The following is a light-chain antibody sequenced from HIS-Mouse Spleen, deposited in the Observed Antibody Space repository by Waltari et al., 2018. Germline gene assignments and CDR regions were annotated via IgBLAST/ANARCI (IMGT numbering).Light chain of an antibody. V-gene: IGKV3-15*01. Sequence: EIVMTQSPATRSVSPGERATLSCRASQSVSSNLAWYQQKPGQAPRLLSYGASPRATGIPARFSGSGSGTEFTLTISSMQSEDFAVYYCQQYNNWPPPITFGQGTRLEIK. CDR1: QSVSSN. J-gene: IGKJ5*01. CDR3: QQYNNWPPPIT. CDR2: GAS.